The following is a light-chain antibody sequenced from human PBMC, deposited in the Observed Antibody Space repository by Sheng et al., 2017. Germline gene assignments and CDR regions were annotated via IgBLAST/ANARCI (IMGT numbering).Light chain of an antibody. CDR2: EDV. CDR3: QAWDINLGVI. CDR1: GLQNYY. Sequence: SYGLFQPPAVSVFPGRTASISCSGSGLQNYYIHWYRQKPGQSPLLVMYEDVRRPSGIPERFAGSTSGNTATLAIGETQDEDEAEYFCQAWDINLGVIFGGGTKLTV. V-gene: IGLV3-1*01. J-gene: IGLJ2*01.